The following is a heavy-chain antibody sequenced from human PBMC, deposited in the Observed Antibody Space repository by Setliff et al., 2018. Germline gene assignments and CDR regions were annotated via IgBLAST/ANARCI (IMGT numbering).Heavy chain of an antibody. J-gene: IGHJ4*02. Sequence: ASVKVSCKATGYTFTGYYMHWVRQAPGQGLEWMGWINPNSGGTNYAQKFQGWVTMTRDTSISTAYMELSRLRSDDTAVYYCARDRDSSGYPYYFDYWGQGTLVTVSS. D-gene: IGHD3-22*01. CDR1: GYTFTGYY. CDR2: INPNSGGT. CDR3: ARDRDSSGYPYYFDY. V-gene: IGHV1-2*04.